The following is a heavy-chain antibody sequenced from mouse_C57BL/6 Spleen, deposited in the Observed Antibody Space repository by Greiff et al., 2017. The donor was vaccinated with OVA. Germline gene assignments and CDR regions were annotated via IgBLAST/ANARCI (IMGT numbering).Heavy chain of an antibody. Sequence: VHVKQSVAELVRPGASVKLSCTASGFNIKNTYMHWVKQRPEQGLEWIGRIDPANGNTKYAPKFQGKATITADTSSNTAYLQLSSLTSEDTAIYYCARVIYYDYDGGFDYWGQGTTLTVSS. D-gene: IGHD2-4*01. J-gene: IGHJ2*01. CDR1: GFNIKNTY. V-gene: IGHV14-3*01. CDR2: IDPANGNT. CDR3: ARVIYYDYDGGFDY.